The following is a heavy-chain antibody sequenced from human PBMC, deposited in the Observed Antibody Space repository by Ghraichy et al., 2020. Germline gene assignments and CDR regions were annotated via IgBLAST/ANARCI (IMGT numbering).Heavy chain of an antibody. CDR2: IYYSGTT. V-gene: IGHV4-61*01. CDR3: AREVGGYCTSSTSCVNWFDP. J-gene: IGHJ5*02. Sequence: SETLSLTCTVSGGSVSSGSYYWSWIRQPPGKGLEWIGYIYYSGTTKYNPSLKSRVTISVDTSKNQLSLRLSSVTAADTAVYYCAREVGGYCTSSTSCVNWFDPWGRGTLVTVSS. CDR1: GGSVSSGSYY. D-gene: IGHD2-8*01.